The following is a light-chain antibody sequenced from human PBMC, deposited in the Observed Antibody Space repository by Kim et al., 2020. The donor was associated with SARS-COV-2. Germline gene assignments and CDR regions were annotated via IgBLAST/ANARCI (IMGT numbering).Light chain of an antibody. CDR1: SSDIGGFNY. J-gene: IGLJ3*02. Sequence: QSITISCTGTSSDIGGFNYVSWYQHHPGKAPKLMIFDVAQRPSGVSYRFSGSKSGNTASLTISGLQAEDEADYYCSSYTSSSTPWVFGGGTKLTVL. V-gene: IGLV2-14*03. CDR2: DVA. CDR3: SSYTSSSTPWV.